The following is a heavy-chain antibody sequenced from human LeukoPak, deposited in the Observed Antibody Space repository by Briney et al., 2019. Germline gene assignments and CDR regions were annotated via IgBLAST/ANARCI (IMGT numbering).Heavy chain of an antibody. CDR3: ARAGGSSYYWEARTYY. Sequence: PGGSLRLSCAASGFSFSNYAMSWVRQAPGKGLEWVSAISGRGANTYYADSVKGRFTISRDNSKNTLYMQMNSLRAEDTAVYFCARAGGSSYYWEARTYYWGQGTLVTVSS. D-gene: IGHD1-26*01. V-gene: IGHV3-23*01. J-gene: IGHJ4*02. CDR2: ISGRGANT. CDR1: GFSFSNYA.